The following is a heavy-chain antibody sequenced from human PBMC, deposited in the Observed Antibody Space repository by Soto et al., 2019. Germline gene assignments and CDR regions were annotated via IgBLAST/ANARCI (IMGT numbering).Heavy chain of an antibody. J-gene: IGHJ3*02. D-gene: IGHD7-27*01. CDR3: AHRHWGSSDTFHN. Sequence: QITLKESGPTLVKPTETLTLTCTFSGFSLSSSGVSVGWIRQPPVEALEWLALINWVGDGRYSPSLKSRLTVTKVNSRNHVVLTVTNMYPVDTATYYCAHRHWGSSDTFHNWGRGIMVTVSS. V-gene: IGHV2-5*02. CDR1: GFSLSSSGVS. CDR2: INWVGDG.